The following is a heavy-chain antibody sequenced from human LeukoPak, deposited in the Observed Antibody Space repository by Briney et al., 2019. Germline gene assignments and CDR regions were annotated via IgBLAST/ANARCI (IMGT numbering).Heavy chain of an antibody. D-gene: IGHD2-2*01. CDR2: IKQDGSEK. CDR1: GFTFSVYW. V-gene: IGHV3-7*01. Sequence: GGSLRLSCAASGFTFSVYWMGWVRQAPGGGRGCVANIKQDGSEKYYVDSVKGRFTISRDNAKNSLYLQMNSLRAEDTAVYYCARDLEDIVVVPAAQLDYWGQGTLVTVSS. J-gene: IGHJ4*02. CDR3: ARDLEDIVVVPAAQLDY.